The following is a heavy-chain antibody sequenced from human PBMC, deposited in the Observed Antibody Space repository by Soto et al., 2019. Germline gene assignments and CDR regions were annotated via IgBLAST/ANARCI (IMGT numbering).Heavy chain of an antibody. CDR1: GYTFTGYY. D-gene: IGHD1-26*01. J-gene: IGHJ6*02. Sequence: ASVKVSCKASGYTFTGYYMHWVRQAPGQGLEWMGWINPNSGGTNYAQKFQGWVTMTRDTSISTAYMELSRLRSDDTAVYYCAREAYSGSRYYYYGMDVWGQGTTVTVSS. V-gene: IGHV1-2*04. CDR2: INPNSGGT. CDR3: AREAYSGSRYYYYGMDV.